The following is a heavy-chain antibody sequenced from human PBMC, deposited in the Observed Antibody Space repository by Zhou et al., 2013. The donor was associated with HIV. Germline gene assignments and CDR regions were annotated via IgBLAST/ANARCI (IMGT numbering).Heavy chain of an antibody. V-gene: IGHV1-46*01. CDR1: GYTFTNYY. Sequence: QVQLVQSGAEVKKPGASVKVSCKASGYTFTNYYLHWVRQAPGQGLEWMGIINPFGGSTSYAQKFQGRVTMTRDTSTSTVYMELSSLRFEDTAVYYCARQSLAEDVFDPWGQGTLVTVSS. CDR2: INPFGGST. J-gene: IGHJ5*02. CDR3: ARQSLAEDVFDP.